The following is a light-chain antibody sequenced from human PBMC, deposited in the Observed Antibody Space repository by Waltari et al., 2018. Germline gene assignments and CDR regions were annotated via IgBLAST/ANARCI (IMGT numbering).Light chain of an antibody. J-gene: IGKJ1*01. CDR2: DAS. Sequence: DIQMTQSPSSLSASVGDRVTITCLASQGIRNDLAWYQQTRGKAPKRLISDASKLQSGVTSRVSGTMTGTEFTLTISSLQPEDVATYFCLQHNTFPRTFGQGTRVEIK. CDR3: LQHNTFPRT. V-gene: IGKV1-17*01. CDR1: QGIRND.